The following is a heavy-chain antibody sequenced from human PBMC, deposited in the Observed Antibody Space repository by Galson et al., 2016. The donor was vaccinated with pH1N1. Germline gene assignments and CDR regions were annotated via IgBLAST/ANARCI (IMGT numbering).Heavy chain of an antibody. CDR2: LSAASTAV. CDR3: AKGGRVGVQGYYYALDV. J-gene: IGHJ6*02. V-gene: IGHV3-23*01. D-gene: IGHD2-2*01. CDR1: GFTLSCCA. Sequence: SLRLSCAASGFTLSCCAMHWVRQAPGKGLEWVSALSAASTAVYYGNSVKGRFTISRDNSKNTLYLQMNSLRAGDTAVYYCAKGGRVGVQGYYYALDVWGQGTAVTVSS.